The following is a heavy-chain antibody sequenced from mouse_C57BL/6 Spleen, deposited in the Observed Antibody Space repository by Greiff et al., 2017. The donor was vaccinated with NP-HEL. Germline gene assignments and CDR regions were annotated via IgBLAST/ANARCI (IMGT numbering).Heavy chain of an antibody. CDR1: GFTFSDFY. Sequence: EVMLVESGGGLVQSGRSLRLSCATSGFTFSDFYMEWVRQAPGKGLEWIAASRNKANDYTTEYSASVKGRFIVSRDTSQSILYLQMNALRAEDTAIYYCARVYYGYRGYFDVWGTGTTVTVSS. J-gene: IGHJ1*03. CDR2: SRNKANDYTT. CDR3: ARVYYGYRGYFDV. D-gene: IGHD2-2*01. V-gene: IGHV7-1*01.